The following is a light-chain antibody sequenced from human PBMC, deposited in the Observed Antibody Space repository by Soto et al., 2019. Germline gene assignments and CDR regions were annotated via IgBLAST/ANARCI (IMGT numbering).Light chain of an antibody. J-gene: IGKJ1*01. Sequence: EIVMTQSPATLSVSPGERATLSCRASQSVTSNFAWYQQKPGQAPRLLIYDASTRATGIPARFSGSGSGTEFTLTISGPQSEDFAVYYCQQYNNWPPWTFGRGTKVDIK. CDR3: QQYNNWPPWT. CDR2: DAS. CDR1: QSVTSN. V-gene: IGKV3-15*01.